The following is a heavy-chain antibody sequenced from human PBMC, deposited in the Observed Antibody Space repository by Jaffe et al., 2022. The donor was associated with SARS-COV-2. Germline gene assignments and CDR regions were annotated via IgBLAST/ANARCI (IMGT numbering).Heavy chain of an antibody. J-gene: IGHJ6*02. D-gene: IGHD3-3*01. CDR1: GASISSGSNH. V-gene: IGHV4-61*02. CDR3: AREEWSHDYYYFYGMDV. CDR2: MYISGKT. Sequence: QVQLQESGPGLVKPSQTLSLTCTVSGASISSGSNHWSWIRQPAGKGLEWIGHMYISGKTNYKASLKSRVTISRDTSRNQFSLKLSSVTAADTAVYYCAREEWSHDYYYFYGMDVWGHGTTVTVSS.